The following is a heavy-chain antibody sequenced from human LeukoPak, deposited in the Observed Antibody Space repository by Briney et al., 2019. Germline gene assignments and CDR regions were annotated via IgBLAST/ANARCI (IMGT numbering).Heavy chain of an antibody. CDR3: ARRNGYSGFDY. CDR1: GGSISSGGYS. J-gene: IGHJ4*02. Sequence: PSQTLSLTCAVSGGSISSGGYSWSWIRQPPAKGLEWIGYIYHSGSTSYNPSLKSRVTISVDRSKNQFSLKLSSVTAADTAVYYCARRNGYSGFDYWGQGTLVTVSS. V-gene: IGHV4-30-2*01. CDR2: IYHSGST. D-gene: IGHD5-24*01.